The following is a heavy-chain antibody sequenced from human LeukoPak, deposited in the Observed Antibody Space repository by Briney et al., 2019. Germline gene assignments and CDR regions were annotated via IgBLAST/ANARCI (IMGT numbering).Heavy chain of an antibody. J-gene: IGHJ5*02. CDR2: ISWDSGSI. D-gene: IGHD6-13*01. V-gene: IGHV3-9*01. Sequence: GGSLRLSCAASGFTFSTYWMHWVRQAPGKGQEWVSGISWDSGSIGYADSVKGRFTISRDNAKNSLYLQMNSLRAKDTALYYCAKDRSSSWYIGWFDPWGQGTLVTVSS. CDR1: GFTFSTYW. CDR3: AKDRSSSWYIGWFDP.